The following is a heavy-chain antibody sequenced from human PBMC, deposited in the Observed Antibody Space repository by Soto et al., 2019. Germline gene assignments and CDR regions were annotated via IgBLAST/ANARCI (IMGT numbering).Heavy chain of an antibody. D-gene: IGHD3-3*01. CDR1: GYTFTSSG. CDR3: ARDQGFLDWSTAYYYGMDV. Sequence: ASVKVSCKDSGYTFTSSGISWVRQAPGQGLEWMGWISAYNGNTNYAQKLQGRVTMTTDTSTSTAYTELRSMISYDTAVYYCARDQGFLDWSTAYYYGMDVWGQGTTVTVSS. V-gene: IGHV1-18*04. CDR2: ISAYNGNT. J-gene: IGHJ6*02.